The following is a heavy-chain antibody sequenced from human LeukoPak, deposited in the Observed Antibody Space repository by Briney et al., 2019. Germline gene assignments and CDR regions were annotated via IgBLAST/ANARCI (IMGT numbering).Heavy chain of an antibody. J-gene: IGHJ4*02. CDR2: MKPDGSEK. D-gene: IGHD2-2*02. CDR1: GFTFSSYW. Sequence: PGGSLRLSCEVSGFTFSSYWMSWVRQAPGKGLEWVANMKPDGSEKYYVDSVKGRFTISRDNSKNSLYLQMKSLRAEDTAVYYCARDPRQSHLVYTTGDYWGQGTLVTVSS. CDR3: ARDPRQSHLVYTTGDY. V-gene: IGHV3-7*01.